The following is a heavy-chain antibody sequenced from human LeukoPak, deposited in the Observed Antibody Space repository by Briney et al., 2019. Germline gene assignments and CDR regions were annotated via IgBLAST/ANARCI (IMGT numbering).Heavy chain of an antibody. CDR2: IHTSGSI. Sequence: KPSETLSLTCSVSGASVSNYYWSWIRQPAGKALEWIGRIHTSGSINYNPSLKNRATMSVDTSKSQISLKLSSVTAADTAVYYCARIANWNYYFDYWGQGTLVTVSS. CDR3: ARIANWNYYFDY. J-gene: IGHJ4*02. V-gene: IGHV4-4*07. CDR1: GASVSNYY. D-gene: IGHD1-7*01.